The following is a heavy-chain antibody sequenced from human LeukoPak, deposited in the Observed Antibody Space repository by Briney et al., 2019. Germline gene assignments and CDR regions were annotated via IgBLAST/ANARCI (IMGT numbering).Heavy chain of an antibody. Sequence: SETLSLTCAVYGGSFSGYYWGWIRQPPGKGLEWIGSIYYSGSTYYNPSLKSRVTISVDTSKNQFSLKLGSVTAADTAVYYCARTYYDILTGYYRGGYFDYWGQGTLVTVSS. D-gene: IGHD3-9*01. V-gene: IGHV4-39*01. CDR2: IYYSGST. J-gene: IGHJ4*02. CDR3: ARTYYDILTGYYRGGYFDY. CDR1: GGSFSGYY.